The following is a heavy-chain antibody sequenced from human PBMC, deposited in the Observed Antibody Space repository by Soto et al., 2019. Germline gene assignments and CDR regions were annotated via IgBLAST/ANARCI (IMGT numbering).Heavy chain of an antibody. V-gene: IGHV4-31*03. CDR3: ARSPTIFGVVTSWGGYFDL. Sequence: QVQLQESGPGLVKPSQTLSLTCTVSGGSISSGGYYWSWIRQHPGKGLEWIGYIYYSGSTYYNPSLKSRVTISVDTSKNQFSLKLSSVTGADTAVYYCARSPTIFGVVTSWGGYFDLWGRGTLVTVSS. CDR1: GGSISSGGYY. D-gene: IGHD3-3*01. CDR2: IYYSGST. J-gene: IGHJ2*01.